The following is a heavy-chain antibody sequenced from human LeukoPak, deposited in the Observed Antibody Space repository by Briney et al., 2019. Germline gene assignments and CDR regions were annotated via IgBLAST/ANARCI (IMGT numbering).Heavy chain of an antibody. V-gene: IGHV3-23*01. CDR1: GFTFSSYA. CDR2: ISGSGGST. J-gene: IGHJ4*02. D-gene: IGHD6-13*01. Sequence: GGSLRLSCAASGFTFSSYAMSWVRQAPGKGLEWVSAISGSGGSTYYADSVKGRFTISRDNSKNTLYLQMNSLRAEDTAVYYCAKDLLRIRAAAVIDYWGQGTLVTVSS. CDR3: AKDLLRIRAAAVIDY.